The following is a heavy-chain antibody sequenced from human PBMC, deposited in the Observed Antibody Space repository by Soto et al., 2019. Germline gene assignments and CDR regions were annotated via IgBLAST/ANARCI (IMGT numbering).Heavy chain of an antibody. Sequence: QVQLVQSGAEVKKPGSSVKVSCKASGGTFSSYAISWVRQAPGQGLEWMGGIIPIFGTANYAQKFQGRVTITADKSTSKVDMELRSLRSEDTAVYYCASRGYYYDSSGYYFDYWGQGTLVTVSS. V-gene: IGHV1-69*06. CDR1: GGTFSSYA. D-gene: IGHD3-22*01. J-gene: IGHJ4*02. CDR3: ASRGYYYDSSGYYFDY. CDR2: IIPIFGTA.